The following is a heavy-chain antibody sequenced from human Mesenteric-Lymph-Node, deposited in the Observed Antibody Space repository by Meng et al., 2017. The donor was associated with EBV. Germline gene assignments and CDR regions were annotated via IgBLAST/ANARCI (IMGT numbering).Heavy chain of an antibody. CDR1: GGSCGGYF. D-gene: IGHD3-10*01. J-gene: IGHJ4*02. Sequence: VQRERWGEGLLRPLEALSLTCGVSGGSCGGYFWSWIRQPPGKGLEWIGEINRVGSTNYNPSLKSRLTMSVDTSKNHFSLKLTSVTAADTAVYYCVRCGAVTLVQGGPDHWGQGTLVTVSS. CDR3: VRCGAVTLVQGGPDH. CDR2: INRVGST. V-gene: IGHV4-34*01.